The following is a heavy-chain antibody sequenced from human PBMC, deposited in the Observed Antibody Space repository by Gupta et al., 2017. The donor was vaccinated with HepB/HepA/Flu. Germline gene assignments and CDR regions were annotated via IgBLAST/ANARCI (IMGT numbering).Heavy chain of an antibody. CDR2: IYYSGST. Sequence: QVQLQESGPGLVKPSETLSLTCTVSGGSISSYYWSWIRQPPGKGLEWIGYIYYSGSTNYNPSLKSRVTISVDTPKNQFSLKLSSVTAADTAVYYCARLELRYLIGGGFDPWGQGTLVTVSS. CDR1: GGSISSYY. D-gene: IGHD3-9*01. V-gene: IGHV4-59*01. CDR3: ARLELRYLIGGGFDP. J-gene: IGHJ5*02.